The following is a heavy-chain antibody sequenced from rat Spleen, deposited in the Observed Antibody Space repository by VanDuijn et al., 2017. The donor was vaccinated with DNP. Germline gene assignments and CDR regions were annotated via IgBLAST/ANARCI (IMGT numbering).Heavy chain of an antibody. CDR3: ARDYSNWLTY. CDR1: GFTFNNHW. J-gene: IGHJ3*01. Sequence: EVQLVESGGDLVQPGRSLTLSCVASGFTFNNHWMTWIRQVPRKGLEWIASISSSGGTTFYPDSVKGRFTISRDNAKNTLYLQMNSLRSEDTATYYCARDYSNWLTYWGQGTLVTVSS. V-gene: IGHV5-31*01. CDR2: ISSSGGTT. D-gene: IGHD1-1*01.